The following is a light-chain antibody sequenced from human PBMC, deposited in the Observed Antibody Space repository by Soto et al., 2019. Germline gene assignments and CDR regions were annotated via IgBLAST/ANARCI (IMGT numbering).Light chain of an antibody. CDR3: QQHNSCPRT. J-gene: IGKJ5*01. V-gene: IGKV1-5*01. CDR1: QGISAA. Sequence: EIQITLSPVTVSASVGDRVTITCRAGQGISAALAWYQQKPGRAPKLLIYDASSLESGVPSRFSGSGSGTEFTLTISSLQPDDFATYYCQQHNSCPRTFGQGTRLEIK. CDR2: DAS.